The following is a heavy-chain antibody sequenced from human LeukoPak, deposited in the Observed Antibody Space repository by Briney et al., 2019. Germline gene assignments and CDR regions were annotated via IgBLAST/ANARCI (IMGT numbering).Heavy chain of an antibody. CDR3: ATRGRYSYGLSLQYFDL. V-gene: IGHV4-30-4*01. CDR1: GGSISSGDYY. CDR2: IYYSGST. Sequence: SQTLSLTCTVSGGSISSGDYYWSWIRQPPGKGLEWIGYIYYSGSTYYNPSLKSRVTISVDTSKNQFSLKLSSVTAADTAVYYCATRGRYSYGLSLQYFDLWGRGTLVTVSS. D-gene: IGHD5-18*01. J-gene: IGHJ2*01.